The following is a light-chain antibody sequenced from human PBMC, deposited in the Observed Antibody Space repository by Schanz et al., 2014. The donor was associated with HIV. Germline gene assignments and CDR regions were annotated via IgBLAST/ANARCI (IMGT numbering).Light chain of an antibody. Sequence: ENVLTQSPGTLSLSPGARAILSCRASQSVRSNFLAWYQQKPGQAPRLLIYGASSRATGIPDRFSGSGSGTDFTLTISRLEPEDFAVYYCQQYGSSPLTFGGGTKVEIK. CDR3: QQYGSSPLT. CDR1: QSVRSNF. CDR2: GAS. J-gene: IGKJ4*01. V-gene: IGKV3-20*01.